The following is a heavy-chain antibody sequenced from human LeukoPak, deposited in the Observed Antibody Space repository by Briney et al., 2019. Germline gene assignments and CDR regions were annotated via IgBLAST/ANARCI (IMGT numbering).Heavy chain of an antibody. CDR1: GFTFSRYW. CDR2: INSDGSST. CDR3: ARGIFAYYGSGTYPRGDY. D-gene: IGHD3-10*01. Sequence: GGSLRLSCAASGFTFSRYWMHWVRQAPGKGLVWVSRINSDGSSTDYADSVKGRFTISRGNAKNTLYLQMNSLRAEDTAVYYCARGIFAYYGSGTYPRGDYWGQGTLVTVSS. V-gene: IGHV3-74*01. J-gene: IGHJ4*02.